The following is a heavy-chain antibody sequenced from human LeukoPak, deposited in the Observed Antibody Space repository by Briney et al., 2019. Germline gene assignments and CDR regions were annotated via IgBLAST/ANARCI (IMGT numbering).Heavy chain of an antibody. Sequence: SETLSLTCTVSGGSISSYYWSWIRQPPGKGLEWIGYIYYSGSTNYNPSLKSRVTISVDTSKNQFSLKLSSVTAADTAVYYCARQGSSGLPDYWGQGTVVTVSS. CDR1: GGSISSYY. CDR2: IYYSGST. V-gene: IGHV4-59*08. D-gene: IGHD6-6*01. CDR3: ARQGSSGLPDY. J-gene: IGHJ4*02.